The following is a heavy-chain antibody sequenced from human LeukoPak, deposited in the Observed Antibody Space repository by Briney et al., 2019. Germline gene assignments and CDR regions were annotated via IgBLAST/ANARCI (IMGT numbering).Heavy chain of an antibody. D-gene: IGHD2-15*01. CDR3: ARSSYCSGGRCYSGY. CDR2: IWYDGSNK. J-gene: IGHJ4*02. CDR1: GFTFSNFG. Sequence: PRRSLRLSCAASGFTFSNFGMHWVRQAPGKGLEWVAGIWYDGSNKDYADSVKGRFTISRDNSKKTLYLQMNSLRAEDTAMYYCARSSYCSGGRCYSGYWGQGTLVTVSS. V-gene: IGHV3-33*01.